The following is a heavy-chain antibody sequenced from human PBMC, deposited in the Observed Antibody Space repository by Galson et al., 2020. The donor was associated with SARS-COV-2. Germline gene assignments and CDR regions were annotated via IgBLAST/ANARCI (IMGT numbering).Heavy chain of an antibody. CDR3: VGELLPVYGMDV. CDR2: ISYDGSNK. CDR1: GFTFSSYG. Sequence: GESLKISCATSGFTFSSYGMHWVRQAPGKGLEWVAVISYDGSNKYYADSVKGRFTISRDNSKNTLYLQMNSLRAEDTAVYYCVGELLPVYGMDVWGQGTTVTVSS. D-gene: IGHD1-26*01. J-gene: IGHJ6*02. V-gene: IGHV3-30*03.